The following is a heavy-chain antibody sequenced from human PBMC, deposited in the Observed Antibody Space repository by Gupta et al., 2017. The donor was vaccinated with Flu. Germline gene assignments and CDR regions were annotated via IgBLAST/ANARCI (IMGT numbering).Heavy chain of an antibody. CDR3: ARDGSGRSFQI. CDR2: TDKIGST. J-gene: IGHJ3*02. V-gene: IGHV4-4*08. D-gene: IGHD6-19*01. Sequence: LDWIGYTDKIGSTEYNPSLKSRVAISVDRFKNQFSLRLSSVTAADTAVYYCARDGSGRSFQIWGQGTMVTVSS.